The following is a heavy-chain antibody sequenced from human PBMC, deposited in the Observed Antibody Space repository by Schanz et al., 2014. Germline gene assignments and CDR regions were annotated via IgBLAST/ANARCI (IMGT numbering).Heavy chain of an antibody. J-gene: IGHJ3*02. V-gene: IGHV1-69*04. D-gene: IGHD5-12*01. Sequence: QVQLVQSGAEVKKPGASVKVSCKASGGTFSSYSISWVRQAPGQGLEWMGRIIPILGIANYAQKFQGRVTNTADKSTSTAYMELSSLRSDDTAVYYCARGGGPEDVFDIWGQGTILTVSS. CDR2: IIPILGIA. CDR1: GGTFSSYS. CDR3: ARGGGPEDVFDI.